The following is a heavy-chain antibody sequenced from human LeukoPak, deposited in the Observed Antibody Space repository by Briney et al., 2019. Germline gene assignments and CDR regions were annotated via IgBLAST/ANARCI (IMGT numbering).Heavy chain of an antibody. CDR3: ARTLSNSTYVGD. CDR1: GGSISSSSYY. Sequence: SETLSLTCTVSGGSISSSSYYWGWIRQSPGKGLEWIGYVYYSGSTYYNPSLKSRVTISMDTSKNQCSLKLSSVTAADTAVYYCARTLSNSTYVGDWRQGALVTVSS. J-gene: IGHJ4*02. V-gene: IGHV4-39*01. CDR2: VYYSGST. D-gene: IGHD1-7*01.